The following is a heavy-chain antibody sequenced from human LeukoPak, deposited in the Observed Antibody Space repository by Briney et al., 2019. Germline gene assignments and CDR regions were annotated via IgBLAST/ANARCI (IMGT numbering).Heavy chain of an antibody. J-gene: IGHJ4*02. CDR3: AKGNYDFWSGYPGLSYFEY. V-gene: IGHV3-23*01. CDR1: GFTFSSYA. D-gene: IGHD3-3*01. Sequence: PGGSLRLSCAASGFTFSSYAMSWVRPAPGKGLEWVSAISGSGVATYYADSVKGRFTISRDNSKNTLYLQLNSLRAGDTAVYYCAKGNYDFWSGYPGLSYFEYWGQGTLVTVSS. CDR2: ISGSGVAT.